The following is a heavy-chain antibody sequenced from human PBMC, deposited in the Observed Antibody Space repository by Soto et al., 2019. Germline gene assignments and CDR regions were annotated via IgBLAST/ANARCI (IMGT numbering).Heavy chain of an antibody. J-gene: IGHJ6*02. V-gene: IGHV3-48*01. D-gene: IGHD3-10*01. CDR3: AIDFGEWFGGMDV. CDR2: IRGSGSPI. Sequence: EVQLVESGGGLAQPGGSLRLSCAASGFTFSSYTINWVRQAPGKGLEWVSHIRGSGSPIYYADSVKGRFTISRDNAKNSVYLQMTSLRAEDTAVYYWAIDFGEWFGGMDVWGRGTTVTVSS. CDR1: GFTFSSYT.